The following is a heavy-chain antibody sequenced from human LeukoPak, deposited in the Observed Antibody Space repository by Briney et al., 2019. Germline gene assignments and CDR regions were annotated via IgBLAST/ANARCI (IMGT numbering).Heavy chain of an antibody. CDR1: GYNFTNSW. J-gene: IGHJ6*03. CDR2: XXXXXSDT. Sequence: GESLQISFKGAGYNFTNSWIGWVRQMPGKGXXXXXXXXXXXSDTRYSPSFEGQVTISADKSISTAYLQWSSLKASDTAMYYCARHEGVYYDYVWGSYRPDKGDFYMDVWGKGTTVTVSS. CDR3: ARHEGVYYDYVWGSYRPDKGDFYMDV. V-gene: IGHV5-51*01. D-gene: IGHD3-16*02.